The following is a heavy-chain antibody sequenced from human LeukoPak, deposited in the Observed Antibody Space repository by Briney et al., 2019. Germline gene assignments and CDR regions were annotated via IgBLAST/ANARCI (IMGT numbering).Heavy chain of an antibody. CDR3: ARAVMRYYYCMDV. CDR2: IYYSGST. Sequence: ASETLSLTCTVSGGSISSYYWSWIRQPPGKGLEWIGYIYYSGSTNYNPSLKSRVTISVDTSKNQFSLKLSSVTAADTAVYYCARAVMRYYYCMDVWGKGTTVTVSS. CDR1: GGSISSYY. J-gene: IGHJ6*03. D-gene: IGHD3-16*01. V-gene: IGHV4-59*01.